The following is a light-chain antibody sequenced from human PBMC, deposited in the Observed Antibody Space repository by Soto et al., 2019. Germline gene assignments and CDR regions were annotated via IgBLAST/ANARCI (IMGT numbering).Light chain of an antibody. J-gene: IGLJ2*01. CDR1: SSDVGGYNY. CDR3: SSYTSSSTLAVV. V-gene: IGLV2-14*01. CDR2: EVS. Sequence: QSARTQPASVSGSPGQSITISCTGTSSDVGGYNYVSWYQQHPGKAPKLMIYEVSNRPSGVSNRFSGSKSGNTASLTISGLQAEDEADYYCSSYTSSSTLAVVFGGGTKLTVL.